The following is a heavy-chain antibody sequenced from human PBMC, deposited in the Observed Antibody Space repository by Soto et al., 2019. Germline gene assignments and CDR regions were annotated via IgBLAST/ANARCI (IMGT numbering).Heavy chain of an antibody. V-gene: IGHV3-30*18. CDR1: GFSFSRYG. CDR2: ITWDVLAT. CDR3: AKDTIQVGGPHFLDY. D-gene: IGHD6-19*01. Sequence: VQLVESGGGVVQTGRSLRLLCEASGFSFSRYGMHWVRQAPGMGLEWVAVITWDVLATYYADSVKGRFTISRDNSQSTLYLQMNSLRTEDTAIYYRAKDTIQVGGPHFLDYWGQGALLTVSS. J-gene: IGHJ4*02.